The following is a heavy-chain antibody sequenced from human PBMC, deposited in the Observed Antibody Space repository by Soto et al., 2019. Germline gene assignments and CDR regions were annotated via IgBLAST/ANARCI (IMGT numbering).Heavy chain of an antibody. D-gene: IGHD3-10*01. V-gene: IGHV3-30*18. Sequence: GGSLRLSCAASGFTFSSYGMHWVRQAPGKGLEWVAVISYDGSNKYYADSVKGRFTISRDNSKNTLYLQMNSLRAEDTAVYYCAKDLSWGVISNYYYYYGMDVWGQGTTVTAP. CDR1: GFTFSSYG. CDR2: ISYDGSNK. CDR3: AKDLSWGVISNYYYYYGMDV. J-gene: IGHJ6*02.